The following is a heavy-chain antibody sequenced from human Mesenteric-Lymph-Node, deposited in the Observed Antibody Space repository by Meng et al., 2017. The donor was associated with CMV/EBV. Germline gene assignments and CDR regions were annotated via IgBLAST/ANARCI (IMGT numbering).Heavy chain of an antibody. CDR2: ISSSSSTI. J-gene: IGHJ6*02. V-gene: IGHV3-48*01. D-gene: IGHD1-7*01. Sequence: GESLKISCAASRFTFSSYAMHWVRQAPGKGLEWVSYISSSSSTIYYADSVKGRFTISRDNSKNTLQLQMNSLRVEDTAVYYCTRDRTTDFFHYYGMDVWGQGTTVTVSS. CDR3: TRDRTTDFFHYYGMDV. CDR1: RFTFSSYA.